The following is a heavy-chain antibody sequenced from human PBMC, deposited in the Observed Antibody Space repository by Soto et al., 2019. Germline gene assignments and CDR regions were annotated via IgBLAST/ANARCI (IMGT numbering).Heavy chain of an antibody. J-gene: IGHJ4*01. D-gene: IGHD3-10*01. CDR3: ARAPRGNYGYPSYFDY. Sequence: SETLSLTCAVSGGSVSSSQWWTWVRQAPGKGLEWLGEIYHVGITKYNPSLKSRVTISVDKSKNQFSLKLSSVTAADTAVYYCARAPRGNYGYPSYFDYWGHGTLVTVSP. CDR2: IYHVGIT. V-gene: IGHV4-4*02. CDR1: GGSVSSSQW.